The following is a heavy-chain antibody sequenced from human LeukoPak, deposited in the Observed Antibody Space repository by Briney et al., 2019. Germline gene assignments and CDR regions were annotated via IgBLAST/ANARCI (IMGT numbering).Heavy chain of an antibody. Sequence: PGRSLRLSCAASGFTFDDYAMHWVRQAPGKGLEWVSVISGSGGSTYYADSVKGRFTISRDNSKNTLYLQMNSLRVEDTAVYYCAVVPAAIPNWFDPWGQGTLVTVSS. V-gene: IGHV3-23*01. CDR1: GFTFDDYA. CDR3: AVVPAAIPNWFDP. J-gene: IGHJ5*02. CDR2: ISGSGGST. D-gene: IGHD2-2*01.